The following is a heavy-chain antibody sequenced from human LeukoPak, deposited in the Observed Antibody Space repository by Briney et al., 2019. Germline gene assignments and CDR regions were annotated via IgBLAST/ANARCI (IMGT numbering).Heavy chain of an antibody. CDR2: INHSGST. Sequence: KPSETLSRTCAVYGGSFSGYYWSWIRQPPGKGLEWIGEINHSGSTNYNPSLKSRVTISVDTSKNQFSLKLSSVTAADTAVYHCARGEEQWLEWYFDLWGRGTLVTVSS. CDR3: ARGEEQWLEWYFDL. V-gene: IGHV4-34*01. D-gene: IGHD6-19*01. CDR1: GGSFSGYY. J-gene: IGHJ2*01.